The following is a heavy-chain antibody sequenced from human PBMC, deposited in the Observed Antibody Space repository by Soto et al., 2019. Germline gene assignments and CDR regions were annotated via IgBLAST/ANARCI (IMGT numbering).Heavy chain of an antibody. Sequence: PGGSLRLSCSASGFTFSSYAMHWVRQAPGKGLEYVSAISSNGGSTYYADSVKGRFTISRDNSKNTLYLQMSSLRAEDTAVYYCVKALFQYYDFWSGYYGPGYYYGMDVWGQGTTVTVSS. CDR3: VKALFQYYDFWSGYYGPGYYYGMDV. CDR2: ISSNGGST. J-gene: IGHJ6*02. D-gene: IGHD3-3*01. CDR1: GFTFSSYA. V-gene: IGHV3-64D*06.